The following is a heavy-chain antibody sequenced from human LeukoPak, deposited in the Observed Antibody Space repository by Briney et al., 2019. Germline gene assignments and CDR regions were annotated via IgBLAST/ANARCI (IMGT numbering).Heavy chain of an antibody. CDR3: ARDANEWVQLWLGDC. CDR2: INPNSGGT. J-gene: IGHJ4*02. V-gene: IGHV1-2*02. D-gene: IGHD5-18*01. Sequence: ASVKVSCKASGYTFTGYYIHWVRQAPGQGLEWMGWINPNSGGTNYAQKFQGRVTMTRDTSISTAYMELNNLKSDDTAVYYCARDANEWVQLWLGDCWGQGTLVTVSS. CDR1: GYTFTGYY.